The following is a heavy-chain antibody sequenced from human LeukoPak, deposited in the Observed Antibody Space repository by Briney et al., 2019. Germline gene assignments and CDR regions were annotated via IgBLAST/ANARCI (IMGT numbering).Heavy chain of an antibody. CDR2: ISSSGSTI. D-gene: IGHD3-10*01. CDR1: GFTFSDYY. J-gene: IGHJ4*02. Sequence: TGGSLRLSCAASGFTFSDYYMSWIRQAPGKGLEWVSYISSSGSTIYYADSVKGRFSNSRDNAKNSLYLQMNSLRAEDTAVYYCARAIWAHSGFLDYWGQGTLVTVSS. CDR3: ARAIWAHSGFLDY. V-gene: IGHV3-11*01.